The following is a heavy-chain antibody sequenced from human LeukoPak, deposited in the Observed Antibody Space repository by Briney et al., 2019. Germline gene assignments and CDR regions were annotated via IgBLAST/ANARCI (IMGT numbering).Heavy chain of an antibody. Sequence: YPSGTLSLTCTVSGDSINSLDLWSWVRQPPGQGLEWIGEMYLSGTTHSNPSVKSRVTISIDKSKNQFFLNLSSVTAADTAVYYCARGGWELPEGSLDYWGQGTLVTVSS. D-gene: IGHD1-26*01. CDR2: MYLSGTT. V-gene: IGHV4-4*02. CDR1: GDSINSLDL. CDR3: ARGGWELPEGSLDY. J-gene: IGHJ4*02.